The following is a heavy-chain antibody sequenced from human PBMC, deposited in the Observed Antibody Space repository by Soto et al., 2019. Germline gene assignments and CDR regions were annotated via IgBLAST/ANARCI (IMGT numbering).Heavy chain of an antibody. V-gene: IGHV3-48*03. Sequence: PGGSLRLSCVASGFTFSTFEMNWVRQAPGKGLEWVSYISGSGNTIYYADSVKGRFTISRDNAKNSLYLQMNSLRAEDTAVYYCASEQVVVYGMDVWGQGTTVTVSS. CDR1: GFTFSTFE. D-gene: IGHD2-15*01. CDR3: ASEQVVVYGMDV. J-gene: IGHJ6*02. CDR2: ISGSGNTI.